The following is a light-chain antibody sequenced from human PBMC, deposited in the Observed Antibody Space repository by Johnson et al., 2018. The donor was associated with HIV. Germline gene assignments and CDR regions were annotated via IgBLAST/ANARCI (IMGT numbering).Light chain of an antibody. CDR3: GTWDTSLRVGF. Sequence: QPVLTQPPSVSAAPGQKVTISCSGSSSNIGNNYVSWYQQIPGRAPKLLIYDNNKRPSGIPDRFSGSKSGTSATLGVTGLQTGDEADYYCGTWDTSLRVGFVGTGTKVTVL. J-gene: IGLJ1*01. CDR1: SSNIGNNY. CDR2: DNN. V-gene: IGLV1-51*01.